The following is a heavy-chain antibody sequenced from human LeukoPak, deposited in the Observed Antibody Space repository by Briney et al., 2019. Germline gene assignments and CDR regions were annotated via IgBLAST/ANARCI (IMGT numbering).Heavy chain of an antibody. CDR2: IDGGDGGGG. D-gene: IGHD2-2*01. Sequence: PGGSLRLSCAASGFTFRNYAMSWVRQAPERGLEWVSSIDGGDGGGGHYVDSVKGRFTISRDNSKNTLYLQMNSLRAEDTAVYYCARDRAWVVVVPAAPPDYWGQGTLVTVSS. V-gene: IGHV3-23*01. CDR1: GFTFRNYA. CDR3: ARDRAWVVVVPAAPPDY. J-gene: IGHJ4*02.